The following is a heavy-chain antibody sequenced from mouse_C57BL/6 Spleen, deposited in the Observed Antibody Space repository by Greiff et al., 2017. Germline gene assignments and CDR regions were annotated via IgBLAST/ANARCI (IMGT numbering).Heavy chain of an antibody. J-gene: IGHJ1*03. Sequence: VQLQQSGTVLARPGASVKMSCKTSGYTFTSYWMHWVKQRPGQGLEWIGAIYPGNSDTSYNQKFKGKATLTADTAASTAYMELSSLTNEDSAVYDCTRGDGSTYWYFDVWGTGTTVTVSS. D-gene: IGHD1-1*01. CDR2: IYPGNSDT. CDR3: TRGDGSTYWYFDV. CDR1: GYTFTSYW. V-gene: IGHV1-5*01.